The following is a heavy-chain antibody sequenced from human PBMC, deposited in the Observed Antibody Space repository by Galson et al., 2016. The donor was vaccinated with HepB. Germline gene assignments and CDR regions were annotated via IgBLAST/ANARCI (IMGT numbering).Heavy chain of an antibody. CDR3: AKDLGFLEWLFFDSYYYYGMDV. Sequence: SLRLSCAASGFTVSSMTWVRQALGKGLEWVSAISGSGGSTYYADSVKGRFTISRDNSKNTLYLQMNSLRAEDKAVYYCAKDLGFLEWLFFDSYYYYGMDVWGQGTTVTVSS. D-gene: IGHD3-3*01. J-gene: IGHJ6*02. CDR2: ISGSGGST. CDR1: GFTVSS. V-gene: IGHV3-23*01.